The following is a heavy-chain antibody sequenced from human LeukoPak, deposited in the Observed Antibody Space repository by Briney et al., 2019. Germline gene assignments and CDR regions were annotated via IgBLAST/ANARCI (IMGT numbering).Heavy chain of an antibody. V-gene: IGHV1-2*06. Sequence: ASVKVSCKASGYTFTGYFMHWVRQAPGQGLEWMGRINLNSGGTYYAQNFQGRVTMTRDTSISTAYMELSRLRSDDTAVYYCARVAKKEDWFDPWGQGTLVTVSS. CDR2: INLNSGGT. CDR1: GYTFTGYF. J-gene: IGHJ5*02. D-gene: IGHD2-21*01. CDR3: ARVAKKEDWFDP.